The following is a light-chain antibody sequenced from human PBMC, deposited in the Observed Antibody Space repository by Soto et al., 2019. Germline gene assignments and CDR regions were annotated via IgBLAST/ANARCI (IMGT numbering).Light chain of an antibody. V-gene: IGKV4-1*01. J-gene: IGKJ3*01. CDR2: WAS. CDR3: QQYYSTPRFT. CDR1: QSVLYSSNNKNY. Sequence: DIVLTQSPDSLAVSLGERATINCKSSQSVLYSSNNKNYLAWYQLKPGQPPKLLIYWASTRESGVPDRFSGSGSGTDFTLTISSLQAEDVAVYYCQQYYSTPRFTFGPGTKVDIK.